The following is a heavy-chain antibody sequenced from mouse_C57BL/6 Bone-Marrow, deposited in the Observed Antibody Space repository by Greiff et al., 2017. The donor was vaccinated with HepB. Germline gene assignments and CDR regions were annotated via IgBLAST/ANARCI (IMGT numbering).Heavy chain of an antibody. J-gene: IGHJ1*03. CDR2: ISSGSRTI. V-gene: IGHV5-17*01. CDR1: GFTFSDYG. D-gene: IGHD1-1*01. CDR3: ARRGYDGSSSYWYFDV. Sequence: EVQLVESGGGLVKPGGSLKLSCAASGFTFSDYGMHWVRQAPEKGLEWVAYISSGSRTIYYADTVKGRFTISRDNAKNTLFLQMTSLRSEDTAMYYCARRGYDGSSSYWYFDVWGTGTTVTVSS.